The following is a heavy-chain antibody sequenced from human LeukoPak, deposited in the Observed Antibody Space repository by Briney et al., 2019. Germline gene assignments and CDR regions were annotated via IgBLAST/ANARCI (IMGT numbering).Heavy chain of an antibody. CDR3: AKDSHFDY. CDR1: GGSISGYY. CDR2: IYYSGST. J-gene: IGHJ4*02. Sequence: SETLSLTCTVSGGSISGYYWNWIRQPPGKGLEWIGYIYYSGSTNYNPSLKSRVTMSLDTSKNQFSLKLSSVTAADTAVYYCAKDSHFDYWGQGALVTVSS. V-gene: IGHV4-59*01.